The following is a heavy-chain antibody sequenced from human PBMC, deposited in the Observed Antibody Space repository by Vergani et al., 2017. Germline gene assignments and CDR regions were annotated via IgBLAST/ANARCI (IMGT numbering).Heavy chain of an antibody. V-gene: IGHV3-48*01. CDR3: ARQSRDVFCTNGVCPLGY. CDR1: GFTFRNYA. CDR2: ISRSSSTI. J-gene: IGHJ4*02. Sequence: EVQLLESGGGLAQPGGSLRLSCAASGFTFRNYAMNWVRQAPGKGLEWVSYISRSSSTIYYADSVKGRFTISRDNAKNSLHLQMNNLRAEDTAVYYCARQSRDVFCTNGVCPLGYWGQGALVTVSS. D-gene: IGHD2-8*01.